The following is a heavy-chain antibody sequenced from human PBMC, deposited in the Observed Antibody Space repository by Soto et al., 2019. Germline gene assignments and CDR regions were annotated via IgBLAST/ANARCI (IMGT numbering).Heavy chain of an antibody. CDR2: LIPVLASI. V-gene: IGHV1-69*13. Sequence: SVKVSCKASTDTFPNYAITWVRPAPGQGREWLVGLIPVLASITYAQKFQGRVSITADESTSTAYMELSILTSDDTAVYYCACNWANSLKTCLDPWGQGTLVTVSS. CDR3: ACNWANSLKTCLDP. J-gene: IGHJ5*02. CDR1: TDTFPNYA. D-gene: IGHD1-1*01.